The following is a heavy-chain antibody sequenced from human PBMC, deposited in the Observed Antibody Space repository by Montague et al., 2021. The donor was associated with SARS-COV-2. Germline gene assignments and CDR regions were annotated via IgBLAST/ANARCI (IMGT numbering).Heavy chain of an antibody. V-gene: IGHV4-59*01. CDR1: GGSISSYY. CDR3: ARDTEVYISIWYHDF. J-gene: IGHJ4*02. D-gene: IGHD6-13*01. CDR2: IYYSGST. Sequence: SETLSLTCTVSGGSISSYYWSWIRQPPGKGLEWIGYIYYSGSTNYNPSLKSRVTISVDTSKNQFSLKLSSVTAADTAVYYCARDTEVYISIWYHDFWGQGTLVTVSS.